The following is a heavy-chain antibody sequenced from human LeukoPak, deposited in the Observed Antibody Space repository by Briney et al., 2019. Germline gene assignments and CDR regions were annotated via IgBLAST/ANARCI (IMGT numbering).Heavy chain of an antibody. D-gene: IGHD4-23*01. J-gene: IGHJ4*02. CDR1: GVSISTYY. V-gene: IGHV2-70*11. Sequence: TLSLTCSVSGVSISTYYWSWIRQPPGEALEWLVRIDWDDDKYYSTSLRTRVTVSKDTSKNQVVLTMTNMDPVDTATYYCARTSQLTVGTPRGFDYWGQGTLVTVSS. CDR3: ARTSQLTVGTPRGFDY. CDR2: IDWDDDK.